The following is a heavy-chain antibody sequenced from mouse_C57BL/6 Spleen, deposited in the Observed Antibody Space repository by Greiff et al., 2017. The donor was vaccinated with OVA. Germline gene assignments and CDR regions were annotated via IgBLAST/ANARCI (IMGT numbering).Heavy chain of an antibody. CDR3: ARSGTDDDVGY. CDR1: GYTFTSYW. D-gene: IGHD2-4*01. J-gene: IGHJ2*01. CDR2: INPCNGGT. Sequence: QVQLQQPGTELVKPGASVKLSCKASGYTFTSYWMHWVKQRPGQGLEWIGNINPCNGGTNYNEKFKSKATLTVDKSSSTAYMQLSSLTSEDATVYYCARSGTDDDVGYWGQGTTLTVSS. V-gene: IGHV1-53*01.